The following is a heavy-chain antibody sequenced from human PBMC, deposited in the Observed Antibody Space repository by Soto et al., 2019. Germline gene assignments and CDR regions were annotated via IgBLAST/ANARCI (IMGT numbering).Heavy chain of an antibody. J-gene: IGHJ6*02. CDR1: GFSLTTGKMG. D-gene: IGHD2-2*01. CDR3: ARMKVDPYQFYYAMDV. CDR2: IFSDNER. Sequence: QVTLKESGPALVKPTETLTLTCTVSGFSLTTGKMGVSWIRQPPGKALEWLAHIFSDNERSYSTSLQGRLTISKDTSGSQVVLSMTNVDPVDTATYYCARMKVDPYQFYYAMDVWGQGTTVTVSS. V-gene: IGHV2-26*01.